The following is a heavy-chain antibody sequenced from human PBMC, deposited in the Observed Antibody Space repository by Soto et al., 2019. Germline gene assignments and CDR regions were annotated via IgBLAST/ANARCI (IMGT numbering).Heavy chain of an antibody. CDR1: GGTFSSYA. Sequence: QVQLVQSGAEVKKPGSSVKVSCQASGGTFSSYAISWVRQAPGQGLEWMGGIIPIFGTANYAQKFQGRVRINADESTSTAYMELSSLRSEDTAVYYCARELESRSGSESLFDPWGQGTLVTVSS. CDR3: ARELESRSGSESLFDP. D-gene: IGHD1-26*01. CDR2: IIPIFGTA. V-gene: IGHV1-69*12. J-gene: IGHJ5*02.